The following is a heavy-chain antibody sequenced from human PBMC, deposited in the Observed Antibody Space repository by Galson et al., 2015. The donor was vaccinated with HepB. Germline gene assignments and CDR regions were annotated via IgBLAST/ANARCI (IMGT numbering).Heavy chain of an antibody. CDR2: IYGSGST. Sequence: LRLSCAASGFTFNNAWMNWVRQTPGKGLEWIGRIYGSGSTYYNPSLKSRVTMSVDTSKNQFSLKLSSVTAADTAVYYCARVHNPASTVDLIDYWGQGTLVTV. CDR3: ARVHNPASTVDLIDY. CDR1: GFTFNNAW. V-gene: IGHV4-4*07. J-gene: IGHJ4*02. D-gene: IGHD1-1*01.